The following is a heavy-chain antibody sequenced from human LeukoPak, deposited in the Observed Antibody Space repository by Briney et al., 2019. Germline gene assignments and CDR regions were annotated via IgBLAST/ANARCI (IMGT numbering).Heavy chain of an antibody. Sequence: GGSLRLSCAASGFTFSRYVLNWVRQPPGKGLEWVSAISGSGGSTYYADSVKGRFTISRDNSKNTLYLQMNSLRAEDTAVYYCAKVTVVTAIGAFDIWGQGTMVTVSS. CDR3: AKVTVVTAIGAFDI. CDR1: GFTFSRYV. V-gene: IGHV3-23*01. J-gene: IGHJ3*02. CDR2: ISGSGGST. D-gene: IGHD2-21*02.